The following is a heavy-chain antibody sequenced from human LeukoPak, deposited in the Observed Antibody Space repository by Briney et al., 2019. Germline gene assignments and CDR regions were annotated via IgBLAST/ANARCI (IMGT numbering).Heavy chain of an antibody. J-gene: IGHJ4*02. D-gene: IGHD2-2*01. CDR3: VRQYCGSTGCYPYFDY. CDR2: IYYSGST. Sequence: SETLSLTCTVSGGSISSYHWSWIRQPPGKGLEWIGYIYYSGSTNYNPSLKSRVTISVDTSKNQFSLKLSSVTAADTAIYYCVRQYCGSTGCYPYFDYWGQGTLVTVSS. V-gene: IGHV4-59*01. CDR1: GGSISSYH.